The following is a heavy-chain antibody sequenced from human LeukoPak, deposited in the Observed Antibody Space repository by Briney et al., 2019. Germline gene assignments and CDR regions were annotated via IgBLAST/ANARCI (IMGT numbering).Heavy chain of an antibody. Sequence: GGSLRLSCVGSGFRFSDSWMSWVRQAPGKGLEWVANIMPDGSEKYYVDSVKGRFTISRDNAKNSLSLQMDSLRAEDTAVYYCVRDWPGNWNDWGQGTLVTVSS. CDR1: GFRFSDSW. J-gene: IGHJ4*02. D-gene: IGHD1-20*01. CDR3: VRDWPGNWND. CDR2: IMPDGSEK. V-gene: IGHV3-7*01.